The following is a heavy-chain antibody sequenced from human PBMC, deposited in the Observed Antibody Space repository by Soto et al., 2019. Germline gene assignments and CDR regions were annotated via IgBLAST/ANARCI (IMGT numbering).Heavy chain of an antibody. D-gene: IGHD3-3*01. Sequence: SETLSLTCTVSGGSISSYYWSWIRQPPGKGLEWIGYIYYSGSTNYNPSLKSRVTISVDTSKNQFSLKLSSVTAADTAVYYCARHVGGSQIFGVVYYFDYWGQGTLVTVSS. CDR1: GGSISSYY. V-gene: IGHV4-59*08. J-gene: IGHJ4*02. CDR2: IYYSGST. CDR3: ARHVGGSQIFGVVYYFDY.